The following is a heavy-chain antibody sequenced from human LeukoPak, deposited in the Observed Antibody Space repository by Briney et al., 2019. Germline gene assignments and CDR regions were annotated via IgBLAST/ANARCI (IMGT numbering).Heavy chain of an antibody. J-gene: IGHJ5*02. CDR3: ARGGGPAAGNWFDP. Sequence: PSETLSLTCTVSGGSISNGGYYWSWIRQPPGKDLEWIGYIYHSGSIYYNPSLKSRVTISVDRSKNQFSLKLTSVTAADTAVYYCARGGGPAAGNWFDPWGQGTLVTVSS. V-gene: IGHV4-30-2*01. D-gene: IGHD6-13*01. CDR1: GGSISNGGYY. CDR2: IYHSGSI.